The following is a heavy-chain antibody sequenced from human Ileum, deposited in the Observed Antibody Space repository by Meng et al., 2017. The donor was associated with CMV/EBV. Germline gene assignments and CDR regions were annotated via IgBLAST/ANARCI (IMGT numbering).Heavy chain of an antibody. Sequence: GGSLRLSCAASGFTFSSSYMYWVRQAPGKGLVWVSRVIPDGSGTGYADAVKGRFTISRDNAKNTLYLQMNSLRVEDTAVYYCVSYDWKLPFDRWGQGTLVTVSS. D-gene: IGHD3-16*01. CDR2: VIPDGSGT. CDR3: VSYDWKLPFDR. V-gene: IGHV3-74*01. CDR1: GFTFSSSY. J-gene: IGHJ4*02.